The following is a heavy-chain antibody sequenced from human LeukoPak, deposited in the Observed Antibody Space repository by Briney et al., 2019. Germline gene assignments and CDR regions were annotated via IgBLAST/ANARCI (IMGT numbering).Heavy chain of an antibody. J-gene: IGHJ4*02. D-gene: IGHD3-10*01. CDR2: ISAYNGNT. CDR3: GRALLGGSDIYTPFSY. V-gene: IGHV1-18*01. CDR1: GYTFTSYG. Sequence: ASVKVSCKASGYTFTSYGISWVRQAPGQGLEWMGWISAYNGNTNYAQKLQGRVTMTTDTSTSTAYMELRSLRSDDTAVYYCGRALLGGSDIYTPFSYWGQGTLVTVSS.